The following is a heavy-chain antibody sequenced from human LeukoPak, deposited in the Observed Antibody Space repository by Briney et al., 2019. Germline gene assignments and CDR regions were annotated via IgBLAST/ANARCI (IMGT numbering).Heavy chain of an antibody. Sequence: SSETLSLTCTVSGGSISSYYWTWIRQPPGKGLEWIGYIYYSGSTYYNPSLKSRVSISVDTPKNQFSLKLSSVTAVDTAVYYCARGGGASVYWGQGILVTVSS. CDR1: GGSISSYY. CDR3: ARGGGASVY. D-gene: IGHD3-16*01. J-gene: IGHJ4*02. CDR2: IYYSGST. V-gene: IGHV4-59*01.